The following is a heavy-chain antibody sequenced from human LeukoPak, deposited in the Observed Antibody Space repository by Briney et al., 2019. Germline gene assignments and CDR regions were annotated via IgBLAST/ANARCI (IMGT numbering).Heavy chain of an antibody. D-gene: IGHD2-21*02. CDR2: IYPGDSQT. CDR3: ARRAYCGGDCTRAYYSYFAMDV. J-gene: IGHJ6*02. V-gene: IGHV5-51*01. Sequence: GESLKISCKGSGYTFNTYFIVWVRQMPGKSLEWMGIIYPGDSQTSYSPSFQGQVTISADKSITTTYLQWSSLKASDTAVYYCARRAYCGGDCTRAYYSYFAMDVWGQGTTVTVSS. CDR1: GYTFNTYF.